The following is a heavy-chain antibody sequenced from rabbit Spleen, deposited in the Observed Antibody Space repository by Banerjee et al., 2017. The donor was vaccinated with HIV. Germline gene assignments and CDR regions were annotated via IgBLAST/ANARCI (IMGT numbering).Heavy chain of an antibody. CDR2: INTGNGYT. V-gene: IGHV1S47*01. J-gene: IGHJ3*01. CDR1: GVDFSTNA. Sequence: QEQLVESGGGLVQPEGSLTLTCKASGVDFSTNAICWVRQAPGKGLEWIAYINTGNGYTSYGSWVNGRFSISRSTSLNTVTLQLNSLTAADTATYFCARASTYVFTQLDLWGQGTLVTVS. CDR3: ARASTYVFTQLDL. D-gene: IGHD6-1*01.